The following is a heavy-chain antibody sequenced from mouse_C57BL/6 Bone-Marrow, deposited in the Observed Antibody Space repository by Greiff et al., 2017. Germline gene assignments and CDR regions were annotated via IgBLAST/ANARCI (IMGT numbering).Heavy chain of an antibody. CDR2: IDPEDGDT. CDR1: GFNIKDYY. V-gene: IGHV14-1*01. D-gene: IGHD1-1*01. Sequence: EVQLQQSGAELVRPGASVKLSCTASGFNIKDYYMHWVKQRPEQGLEWIGRIDPEDGDTEYAPKFQGKATMTADTSSNTAYLQLSSLTSEDTAVYYCTTQGGLYGSSYEDYWGQGTTLTVSS. J-gene: IGHJ2*01. CDR3: TTQGGLYGSSYEDY.